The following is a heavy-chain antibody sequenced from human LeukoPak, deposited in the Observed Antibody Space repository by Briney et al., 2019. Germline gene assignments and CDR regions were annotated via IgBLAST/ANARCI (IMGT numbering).Heavy chain of an antibody. J-gene: IGHJ4*02. D-gene: IGHD3-22*01. Sequence: PGGSLRLSCAASGFTFSSYAMSWVRQAPGKGLEWVSAISGSGGSTYYADSVKGRFTISRDNSKNTLYLQMNCLRAEDTAVYYCAKDRITMIVVVITEYYFDYWGQGTLVTVSS. V-gene: IGHV3-23*01. CDR2: ISGSGGST. CDR1: GFTFSSYA. CDR3: AKDRITMIVVVITEYYFDY.